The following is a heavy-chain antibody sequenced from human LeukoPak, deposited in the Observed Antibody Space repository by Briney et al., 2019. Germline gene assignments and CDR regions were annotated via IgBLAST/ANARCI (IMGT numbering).Heavy chain of an antibody. D-gene: IGHD6-13*01. V-gene: IGHV4-4*07. J-gene: IGHJ6*02. CDR1: GDSINSYY. CDR3: ARVGIGAAANYGMDV. CDR2: IYTSGRT. Sequence: PLETLSLTCTVSGDSINSYYWSWIRQPAGKGLEWIGSIYTSGRTNYNPSLKSRVTMSVDTPKNQFSLKLSSVTAADTAVYYCARVGIGAAANYGMDVWGQGTTVTVSS.